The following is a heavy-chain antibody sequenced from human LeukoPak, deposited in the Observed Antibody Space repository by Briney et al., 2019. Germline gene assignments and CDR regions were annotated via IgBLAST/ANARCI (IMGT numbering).Heavy chain of an antibody. CDR3: ARGDSYVQIDY. CDR2: IYYSGNT. Sequence: PSETLSLTCTVSGDSISSSGYYWGWIRQPPGKGLEWIGTIYYSGNTYYSPSLKSRVTISVDTSKNQFSLKLSSVTAADTAVYYCARGDSYVQIDYWGQGTLVTVSS. V-gene: IGHV4-39*01. CDR1: GDSISSSGYY. J-gene: IGHJ4*02. D-gene: IGHD2-21*02.